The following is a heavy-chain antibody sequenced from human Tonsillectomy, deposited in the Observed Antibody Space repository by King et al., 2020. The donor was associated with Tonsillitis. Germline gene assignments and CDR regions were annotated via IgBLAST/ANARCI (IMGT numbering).Heavy chain of an antibody. Sequence: VQLVESGGGVVQPGRSLRLSCAASGFTFSNYAMHWVRQAPGKGLEWVAIISYDGNNNYYADSVKGRFTISRDNSKNTLFLQMNSLRAEDTAVYYCATDKDQAAFDNWGQGTLVTVSS. CDR2: ISYDGNNN. J-gene: IGHJ4*02. D-gene: IGHD2-15*01. V-gene: IGHV3-30-3*01. CDR3: ATDKDQAAFDN. CDR1: GFTFSNYA.